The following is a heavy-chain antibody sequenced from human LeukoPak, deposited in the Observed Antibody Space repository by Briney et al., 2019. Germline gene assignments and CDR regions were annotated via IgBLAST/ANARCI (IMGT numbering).Heavy chain of an antibody. J-gene: IGHJ3*02. V-gene: IGHV3-48*01. CDR3: ARDSPQTLAILHAFDI. Sequence: GGSLRLSCAASGFTFSSYTMNWVRQAPGKGLEGVSKISSSSSTIYYAASVKGRLTISRDNAKNALYLQTNSLRAEDTAVYYCARDSPQTLAILHAFDIWGHGTMVTVSS. D-gene: IGHD5-12*01. CDR1: GFTFSSYT. CDR2: ISSSSSTI.